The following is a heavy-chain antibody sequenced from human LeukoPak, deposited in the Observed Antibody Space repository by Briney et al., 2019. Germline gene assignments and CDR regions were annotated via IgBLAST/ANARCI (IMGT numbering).Heavy chain of an antibody. J-gene: IGHJ3*02. D-gene: IGHD4-17*01. Sequence: GRSLRLSCTASGFTFGDYAMSWVRQAPGKGLEWVSAISGSGGSTYYADSVKGRFTISRDNSKNTLYLQMNSLRAEDTAVYYCAKWRHDYGDYVDLDAFDIWGQGTMVTVSS. CDR2: ISGSGGST. V-gene: IGHV3-23*01. CDR1: GFTFGDYA. CDR3: AKWRHDYGDYVDLDAFDI.